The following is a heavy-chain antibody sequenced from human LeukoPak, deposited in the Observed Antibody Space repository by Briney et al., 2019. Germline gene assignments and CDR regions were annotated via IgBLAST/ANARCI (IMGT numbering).Heavy chain of an antibody. CDR1: GGSISIYY. CDR2: IYYSGST. V-gene: IGHV4-59*12. CDR3: ARDRYTVVSWYFDL. J-gene: IGHJ2*01. Sequence: SETLSLTCTVSGGSISIYYWSWIRQPPGKGLEWIGYIYYSGSTYYNPSLKSRVTISVDTSKNQFSLKLSSVTAADTAVYYCARDRYTVVSWYFDLWGRGTLVTVSS. D-gene: IGHD4-23*01.